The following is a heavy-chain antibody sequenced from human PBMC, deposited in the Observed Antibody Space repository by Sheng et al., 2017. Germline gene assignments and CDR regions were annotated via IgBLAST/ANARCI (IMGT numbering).Heavy chain of an antibody. J-gene: IGHJ4*02. D-gene: IGHD3-3*01. CDR2: IIPIFGTA. V-gene: IGHV1-69*13. CDR1: GGTFSSYA. CDR3: ASSFWSGYYMPLDYFDY. Sequence: QVQLVQSGAEVKKPGSSVKVSCKASGGTFSSYAISWVRQAPGQGLEWMGGIIPIFGTANYAQKFQGRVTITADESTSTAYMELSSLRSEDTAVYYCASSFWSGYYMPLDYFDYWGQGTLVTVSS.